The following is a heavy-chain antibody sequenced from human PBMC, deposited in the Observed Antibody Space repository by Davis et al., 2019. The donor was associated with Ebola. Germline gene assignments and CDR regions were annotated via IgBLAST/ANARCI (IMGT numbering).Heavy chain of an antibody. J-gene: IGHJ4*02. CDR1: GYSFTSYW. D-gene: IGHD3-10*01. Sequence: KVSCKGSGYSFTSYWIGWVRQMPGKGLEWMGIIYPGDSDTRYSPSFQGQVTISADKSISTAYLQWSSLKASDTAMYYCASRPVDGAGYDVVYFDYWGQGTLVTVSS. CDR2: IYPGDSDT. CDR3: ASRPVDGAGYDVVYFDY. V-gene: IGHV5-51*01.